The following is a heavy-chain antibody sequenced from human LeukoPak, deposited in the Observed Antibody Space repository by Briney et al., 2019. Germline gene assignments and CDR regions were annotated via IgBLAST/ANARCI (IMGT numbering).Heavy chain of an antibody. J-gene: IGHJ4*02. V-gene: IGHV3-74*01. CDR2: INSDGSST. CDR1: GFTFSSYW. CDR3: ARTSDYGDYFDH. D-gene: IGHD4-17*01. Sequence: GGSLRLSCAASGFTFSSYWMHWVRQAPGKGLVWVSRINSDGSSTSYADSVKGRFTISRDNAKDTLYLQMNSLRAEDTAVYYCARTSDYGDYFDHWGQGTLVTVSS.